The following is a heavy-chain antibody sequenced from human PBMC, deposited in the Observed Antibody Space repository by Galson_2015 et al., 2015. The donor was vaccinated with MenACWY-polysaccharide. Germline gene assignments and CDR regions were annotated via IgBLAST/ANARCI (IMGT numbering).Heavy chain of an antibody. J-gene: IGHJ6*02. CDR1: GFTFRNYN. V-gene: IGHV3-69-1*01. CDR3: ARGGAAAGTGYGMDV. CDR2: ISSTGTI. Sequence: LRLSCAASGFTFRNYNMNWVRLAPGKGLEWVSYISSTGTIYYADSVKGRFTISRDNAKNSLYLQMNSLRGEDTSIYYCARGGAAAGTGYGMDVWGQGTTVTVSS. D-gene: IGHD6-13*01.